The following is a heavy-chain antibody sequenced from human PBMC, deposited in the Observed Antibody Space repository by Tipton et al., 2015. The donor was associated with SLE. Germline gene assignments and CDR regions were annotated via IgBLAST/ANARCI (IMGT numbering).Heavy chain of an antibody. CDR2: IYHSGST. V-gene: IGHV4-38-2*02. J-gene: IGHJ4*02. CDR3: ARGMVQGLIDY. Sequence: TLSLTCNVSGYSISSGYYWGWIRQPPGKGLEWIGSIYHSGSTNYNPSLKSRVTISVDKSKNHFSLKLSSVTAADTAVYYCARGMVQGLIDYWGQGTLVTVSS. CDR1: GYSISSGYY. D-gene: IGHD3-10*01.